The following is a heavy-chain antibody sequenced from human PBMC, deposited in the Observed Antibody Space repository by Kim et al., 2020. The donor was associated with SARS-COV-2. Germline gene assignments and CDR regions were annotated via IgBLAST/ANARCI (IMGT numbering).Heavy chain of an antibody. Sequence: GGSLRLSCAASGFIFNNYWMNWVRQAPGKGLEWVANIKQDGTEKYYVGSVKGRFTISRDNAKSSLYLQMNSLRAEDTAVYYCARGVVPAENSYFFYDIDVWGRGTTVTVSS. CDR2: IKQDGTEK. CDR3: ARGVVPAENSYFFYDIDV. V-gene: IGHV3-7*03. J-gene: IGHJ6*02. D-gene: IGHD2-2*01. CDR1: GFIFNNYW.